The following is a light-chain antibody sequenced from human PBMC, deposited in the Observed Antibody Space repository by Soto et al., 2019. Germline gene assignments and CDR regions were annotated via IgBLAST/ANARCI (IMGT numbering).Light chain of an antibody. J-gene: IGKJ4*01. V-gene: IGKV3-15*01. Sequence: EVVMTQSPATLSVSPGERATLSCRASQFVSTNLAWYQQKPGQAPRLLIYSASTRATGIPARFSGRGSGTEFTLTISSLQSEDSAVYYCQQFNKLPPLTFGGGTKVEIK. CDR2: SAS. CDR3: QQFNKLPPLT. CDR1: QFVSTN.